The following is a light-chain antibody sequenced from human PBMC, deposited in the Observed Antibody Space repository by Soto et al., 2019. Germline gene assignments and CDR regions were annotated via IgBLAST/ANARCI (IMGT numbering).Light chain of an antibody. J-gene: IGLJ1*01. Sequence: QSVLTQPASVSGSPGQSITISCTGTSSDVGGYNYVSWYQQHPGKAPKLMIYDVSNRPSGVSNRFSGSKSGNTASLTISGLQAVDEADYYCSSYKSSSTLYVFGTGTKLTVL. CDR1: SSDVGGYNY. CDR2: DVS. CDR3: SSYKSSSTLYV. V-gene: IGLV2-14*01.